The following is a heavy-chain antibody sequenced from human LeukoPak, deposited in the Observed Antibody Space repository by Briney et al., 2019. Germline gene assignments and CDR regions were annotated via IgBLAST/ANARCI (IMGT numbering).Heavy chain of an antibody. CDR3: ARAGIWGSYRNAAFDY. Sequence: SSETLSLTCTVSGGSVSSGSYFWSWLRQPPGKGLEWIGYIYYSGSTNYNPSLKSRVTISLDTSKNQFSLKLSSVTAADRAVYYCARAGIWGSYRNAAFDYWGQGTLVTVSS. V-gene: IGHV4-61*01. D-gene: IGHD3-16*02. CDR2: IYYSGST. CDR1: GGSVSSGSYF. J-gene: IGHJ4*02.